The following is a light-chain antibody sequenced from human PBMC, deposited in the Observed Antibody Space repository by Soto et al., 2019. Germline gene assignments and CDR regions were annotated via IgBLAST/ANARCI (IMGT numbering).Light chain of an antibody. CDR2: DVS. V-gene: IGLV2-14*01. CDR3: CSYTSSSTLV. J-gene: IGLJ2*01. Sequence: QSVLTQPASVSGSPGQSITISCTGTSSDVGGYNYVSWYQQHPGKAPKLMIYDVSNRPSGFSNRFSGSKAGNTASLTISGLQAEDEADYYCCSYTSSSTLVFGGGTQLTVL. CDR1: SSDVGGYNY.